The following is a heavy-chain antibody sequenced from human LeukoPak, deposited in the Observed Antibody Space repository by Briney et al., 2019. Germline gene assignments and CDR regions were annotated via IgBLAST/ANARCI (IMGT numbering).Heavy chain of an antibody. D-gene: IGHD3-22*01. J-gene: IGHJ4*02. CDR2: INPNSGGT. Sequence: AASVKVSCKASGYTFTGYYMHWVRQAPGQGLEWMGWINPNSGGTNYAQKFQGRVTMTRDTSISTAYMELSRLRSDDTAVYYCARVPLGYYYDSSGTLLGVGLFDYWGQGTLVTVSS. CDR3: ARVPLGYYYDSSGTLLGVGLFDY. CDR1: GYTFTGYY. V-gene: IGHV1-2*02.